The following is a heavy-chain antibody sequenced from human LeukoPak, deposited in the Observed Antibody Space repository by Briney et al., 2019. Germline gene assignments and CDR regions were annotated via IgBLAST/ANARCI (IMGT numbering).Heavy chain of an antibody. CDR1: GYTFTSYD. V-gene: IGHV1-8*01. D-gene: IGHD3-10*01. Sequence: GASVKVSCKASGYTFTSYDINWVRQATGQGLEWMGWMNPNSGYTGYAQKFQGRVTMTRNTSISTAYMELSSLRSEDTAVYYCARGRPGSGSYAIDYWGQGTLVTVSS. CDR3: ARGRPGSGSYAIDY. CDR2: MNPNSGYT. J-gene: IGHJ4*02.